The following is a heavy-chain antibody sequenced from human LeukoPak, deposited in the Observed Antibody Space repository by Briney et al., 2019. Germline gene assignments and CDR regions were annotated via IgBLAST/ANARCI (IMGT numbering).Heavy chain of an antibody. CDR1: GGTFTSYT. D-gene: IGHD6-6*01. J-gene: IGHJ4*02. Sequence: SVKVSCKASGGTFTSYTISWVRQAPGQGLEWMGRIIPILGIADYAQKFQGRVTITADKSTSTAYMELSSLRSEDTAVYYCARDGAARPLDYWGQGTLVTVSS. CDR3: ARDGAARPLDY. CDR2: IIPILGIA. V-gene: IGHV1-69*04.